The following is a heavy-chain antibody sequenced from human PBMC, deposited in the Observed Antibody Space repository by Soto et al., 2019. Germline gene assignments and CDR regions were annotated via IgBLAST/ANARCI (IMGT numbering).Heavy chain of an antibody. Sequence: QLQLQESGPGLVKPSETLSLTCAVSGGSVSSGGNYWGWIRQSPGKGLEWIGSVHDTGTPHYNPALTSRVTLSVDTSQNQFSLNVNSVTAADTAVYYCARGLSSPSAAGVWGQGTLVTVSS. CDR2: VHDTGTP. CDR1: GGSVSSGGNY. CDR3: ARGLSSPSAAGV. J-gene: IGHJ4*02. D-gene: IGHD6-6*01. V-gene: IGHV4-39*01.